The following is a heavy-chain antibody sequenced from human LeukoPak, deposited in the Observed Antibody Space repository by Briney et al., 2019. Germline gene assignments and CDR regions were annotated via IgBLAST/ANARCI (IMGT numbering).Heavy chain of an antibody. J-gene: IGHJ3*02. V-gene: IGHV4-34*01. Sequence: SETLSLTCAVYGGSFSGYYWSWIRQPPGKWLEWIGEINHSGSTNYNPSLKSRVTISVDTSKNQFSLKLSSVTAADTAVYYCARAVATIPSDAFDIWGQGTMVTVSS. D-gene: IGHD5-24*01. CDR3: ARAVATIPSDAFDI. CDR2: INHSGST. CDR1: GGSFSGYY.